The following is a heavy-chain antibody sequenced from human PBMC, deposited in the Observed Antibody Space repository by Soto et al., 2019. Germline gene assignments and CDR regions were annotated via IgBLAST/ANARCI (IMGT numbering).Heavy chain of an antibody. J-gene: IGHJ4*02. Sequence: GGSLRLSCAASGFTFSSYGMHWVRQAPGKGLEWVAVISYDGSNKYYADSVKGRFTISRDNSKNTLYLQMNSLRAEDTAVYYCAKAPNKYSSGGTFDYWGQGTLVTVSS. CDR2: ISYDGSNK. V-gene: IGHV3-30*18. CDR3: AKAPNKYSSGGTFDY. CDR1: GFTFSSYG. D-gene: IGHD6-19*01.